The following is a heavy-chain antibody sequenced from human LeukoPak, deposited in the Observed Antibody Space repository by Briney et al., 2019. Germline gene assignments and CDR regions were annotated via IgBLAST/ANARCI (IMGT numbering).Heavy chain of an antibody. Sequence: PGGSLRLSCAASGFTFSSYSMNWVRQAPGKGLEWVSSISSSSSYIYYADSVKGRFTISRDNAKNSLYLQMNSLRAEDTAVYYCAREGDSSSWYGPGEFDYWGQGTLVTVSS. V-gene: IGHV3-21*01. CDR1: GFTFSSYS. D-gene: IGHD6-13*01. CDR2: ISSSSSYI. CDR3: AREGDSSSWYGPGEFDY. J-gene: IGHJ4*02.